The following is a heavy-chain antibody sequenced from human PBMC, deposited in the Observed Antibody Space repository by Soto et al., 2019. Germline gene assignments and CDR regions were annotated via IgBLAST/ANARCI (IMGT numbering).Heavy chain of an antibody. CDR1: GFTFSDYS. Sequence: GGSLRLSCAAASGFTFSDYSMNWVRQAPGKGLEWVSSISSSSGYRYYADSVKGRFTISRDNARNSLYLQMDSLRAEDTAVYYCARLRDYDFWSGSTQLDVWGQGTTVTVSS. V-gene: IGHV3-21*01. CDR2: ISSSSGYR. CDR3: ARLRDYDFWSGSTQLDV. J-gene: IGHJ6*02. D-gene: IGHD3-3*01.